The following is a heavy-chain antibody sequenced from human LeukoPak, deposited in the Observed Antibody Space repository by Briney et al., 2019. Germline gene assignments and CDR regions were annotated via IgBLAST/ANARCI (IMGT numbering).Heavy chain of an antibody. Sequence: ASVKVSCKASGGTFSSYAISWVRQAPGQGLEWMGRIIPILGIANYAQKFQGRVTITADKSTSTAYMELSSLRSEDTAVYYCARVRVPGYYYDSSGYPPDFDYWGQGTLVTVSS. CDR1: GGTFSSYA. V-gene: IGHV1-69*04. CDR2: IIPILGIA. CDR3: ARVRVPGYYYDSSGYPPDFDY. J-gene: IGHJ4*02. D-gene: IGHD3-22*01.